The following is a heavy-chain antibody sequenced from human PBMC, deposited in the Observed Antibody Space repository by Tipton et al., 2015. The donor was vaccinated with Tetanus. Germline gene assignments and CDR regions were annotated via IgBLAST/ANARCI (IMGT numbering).Heavy chain of an antibody. Sequence: LRLSCAVSGASISSVNYYWSWIRQPPGKGLEWVGYIYHSGGAYYKPSLKGRVTISVDTSKNQFSLNVSSVTAADTAVYYCARNQRWLPYYYAMDVWGRGTTVTVSS. CDR3: ARNQRWLPYYYAMDV. CDR2: IYHSGGA. V-gene: IGHV4-30-4*01. CDR1: GASISSVNYY. J-gene: IGHJ6*02. D-gene: IGHD3-22*01.